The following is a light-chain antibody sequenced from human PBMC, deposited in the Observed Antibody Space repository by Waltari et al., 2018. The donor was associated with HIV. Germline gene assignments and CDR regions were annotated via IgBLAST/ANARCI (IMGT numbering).Light chain of an antibody. J-gene: IGLJ3*02. CDR2: NPI. V-gene: IGLV2-18*02. CDR3: SSYATGGSLL. CDR1: DTDRGTHDT. Sequence: QSAPPQPASVSGSPGQTGTVSCIGSDTDRGTHDTISWYHHPPNSATRLVVVNPIMRPSGSPFRFAGSKSGNTASLPISGLQADDEGVYYCSSYATGGSLLFGGGTQVTVL.